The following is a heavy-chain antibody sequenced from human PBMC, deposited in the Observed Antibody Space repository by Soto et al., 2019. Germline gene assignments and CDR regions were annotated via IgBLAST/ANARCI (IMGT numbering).Heavy chain of an antibody. D-gene: IGHD3-9*01. J-gene: IGHJ6*02. CDR1: GFTFGDYA. Sequence: EVQVVESGGGFVNPGQSLTVACTASGFTFGDYAMCWFRQAPGKGLEWLGVVRNKVYGGTTDYAASVRGRFIISRDDYNSVAYLQMNNLRTDDTAVYFCARYTYTSRYLYFGMDVWGHGTTVTVS. CDR2: VRNKVYGGTT. CDR3: ARYTYTSRYLYFGMDV. V-gene: IGHV3-49*05.